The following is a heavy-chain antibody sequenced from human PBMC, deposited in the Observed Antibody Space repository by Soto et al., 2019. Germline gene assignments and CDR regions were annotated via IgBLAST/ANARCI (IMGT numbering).Heavy chain of an antibody. V-gene: IGHV5-51*01. D-gene: IGHD7-27*01. J-gene: IGHJ6*02. CDR2: IYPGDFQT. CDR1: GYSFSTYW. CDR3: ARHGLYGSDWGGLDV. Sequence: PGESLKISCKGSGYSFSTYWIGWVRQMPGQGPESMGIIYPGDFQTYISPSLQGQVTISVDKSINTVYLQWTSLKTSDTAMYYCARHGLYGSDWGGLDVWGQGTTVTVSS.